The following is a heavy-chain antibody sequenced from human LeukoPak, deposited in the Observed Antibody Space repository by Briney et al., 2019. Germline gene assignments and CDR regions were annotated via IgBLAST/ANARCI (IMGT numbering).Heavy chain of an antibody. V-gene: IGHV3-48*03. Sequence: PGGSLRLSCAASGFTFSSYEMNWVRQAPGKGLEWASYISSSGSTIYYADSVKGRFTISRDNAKNSLYLQMNSLRAEDTAVYYCASMVRGNFDYWGQGTLVTDSS. D-gene: IGHD3-10*01. CDR1: GFTFSSYE. CDR2: ISSSGSTI. J-gene: IGHJ4*02. CDR3: ASMVRGNFDY.